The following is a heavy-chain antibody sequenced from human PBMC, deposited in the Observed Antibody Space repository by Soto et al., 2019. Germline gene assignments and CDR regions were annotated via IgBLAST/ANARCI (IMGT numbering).Heavy chain of an antibody. J-gene: IGHJ6*01. Sequence: PSETLSLTCTVSVGSISNSYWSWIREYPGKGLECIGYIYSDGNTNYNPSLKSRLTISIAPSMSQFSLKLSSLSAADTAVYYCARHSTPFFYGSGRWDVWGQGTTVT. CDR2: IYSDGNT. D-gene: IGHD3-10*01. CDR3: ARHSTPFFYGSGRWDV. V-gene: IGHV4-59*08. CDR1: VGSISNSY.